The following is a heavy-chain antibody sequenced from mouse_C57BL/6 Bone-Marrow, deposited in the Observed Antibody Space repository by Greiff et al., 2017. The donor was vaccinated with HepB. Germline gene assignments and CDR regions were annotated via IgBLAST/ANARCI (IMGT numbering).Heavy chain of an antibody. CDR2: ISDGGSYT. CDR3: ARDLKLRAPYAMDY. Sequence: EVMLVESGGGLVKPGGSLKLSCAASGFTFSSYAMSWVRQTPEKRLEWVATISDGGSYTDYPDNVKGRFTISRDNAKNNLYLQMSHLKSEDTAMYYCARDLKLRAPYAMDYWGQGTSVTVSS. CDR1: GFTFSSYA. J-gene: IGHJ4*01. V-gene: IGHV5-4*01. D-gene: IGHD3-2*02.